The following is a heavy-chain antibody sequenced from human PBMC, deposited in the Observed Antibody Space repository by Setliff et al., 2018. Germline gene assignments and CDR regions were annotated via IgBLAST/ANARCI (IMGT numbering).Heavy chain of an antibody. CDR1: GDSITSGSVY. CDR2: IFPTGTT. V-gene: IGHV4-61*02. CDR3: ARYNSSAACFDL. Sequence: TLSLTCTVSGDSITSGSVYWSWIRQPAGKGLEWIGRIFPTGTTNYNPDLKSRVTISVDTSKKRFSLMLRSVTAADTAIYYCARYNSSAACFDLWGPGTLVTVSS. D-gene: IGHD1-20*01. J-gene: IGHJ5*02.